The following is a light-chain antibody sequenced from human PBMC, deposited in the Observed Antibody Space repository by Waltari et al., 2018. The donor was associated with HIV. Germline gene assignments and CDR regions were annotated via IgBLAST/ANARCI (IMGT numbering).Light chain of an antibody. J-gene: IGLJ2*01. CDR2: AVS. CDR1: SSDVGSYNL. Sequence: QSALTQPASVSGSPGQSITISCTGTSSDVGSYNLVSWYPQHPGKAPKRTIYAVSKRPSGVSKRFHGSKSGNTASLTISGLQAEDEADYYCCSYAGTSTYVAFGGGTKLTVL. CDR3: CSYAGTSTYVA. V-gene: IGLV2-23*02.